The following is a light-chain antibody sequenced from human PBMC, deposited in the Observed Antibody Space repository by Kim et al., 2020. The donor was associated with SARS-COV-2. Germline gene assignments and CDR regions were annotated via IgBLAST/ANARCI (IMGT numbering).Light chain of an antibody. CDR3: NSRDSSGNHLGVV. Sequence: GQTVRSTCQGDSLRSYYASWYQQKPGQAPVLVIYGKNNRPSGIPDRFSGSSSGNTASLTITGAQAEDEADYYCNSRDSSGNHLGVVFGGGTQLTVL. CDR1: SLRSYY. V-gene: IGLV3-19*01. J-gene: IGLJ2*01. CDR2: GKN.